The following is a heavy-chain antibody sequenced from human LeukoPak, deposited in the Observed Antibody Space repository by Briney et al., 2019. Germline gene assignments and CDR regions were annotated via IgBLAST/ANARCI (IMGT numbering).Heavy chain of an antibody. Sequence: GRSLRLSCAASGFTFSNYGMHWVRQAPGKGLEWIGRIKSKTDGGTTDYAAPVKDRFTISRDDSENTLYLQINNLKTEDTAVYYCTTDLRWEVINFNYWGQGTLVTVSS. CDR3: TTDLRWEVINFNY. J-gene: IGHJ4*02. V-gene: IGHV3-15*01. D-gene: IGHD3-22*01. CDR1: GFTFSNYG. CDR2: IKSKTDGGTT.